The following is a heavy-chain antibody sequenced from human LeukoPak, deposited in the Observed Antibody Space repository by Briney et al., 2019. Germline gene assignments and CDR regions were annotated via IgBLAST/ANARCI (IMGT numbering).Heavy chain of an antibody. V-gene: IGHV4-30-4*01. CDR3: ARLKPYSSTSGYYFDY. D-gene: IGHD6-13*01. CDR1: GGSISSGDYY. J-gene: IGHJ4*02. CDR2: IFYSGST. Sequence: SQTLSLTCTVSGGSISSGDYYWSWIRQPPGEGLEWIGYIFYSGSTYYNPSLKSRVTISVDTSNNHFSLRLTSVTAADTAVYYCARLKPYSSTSGYYFDYWGQGNLVTVSS.